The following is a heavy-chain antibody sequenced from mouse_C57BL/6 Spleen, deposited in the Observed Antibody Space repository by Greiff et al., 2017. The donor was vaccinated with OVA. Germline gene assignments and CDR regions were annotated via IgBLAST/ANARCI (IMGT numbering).Heavy chain of an antibody. Sequence: EVQLQQSGPELVKPGASVKIPCKASGYTFTDYHMDWVKQSHGKSLEWIGDINPNNGGTIYNQKFKGKATLTVEKSSSTAYMELRILTSEDTAVYYCARGGSSTMVTTRGFAYWGQGTLVTVSA. CDR3: ARGGSSTMVTTRGFAY. CDR1: GYTFTDYH. V-gene: IGHV1-18*01. CDR2: INPNNGGT. D-gene: IGHD2-2*01. J-gene: IGHJ3*01.